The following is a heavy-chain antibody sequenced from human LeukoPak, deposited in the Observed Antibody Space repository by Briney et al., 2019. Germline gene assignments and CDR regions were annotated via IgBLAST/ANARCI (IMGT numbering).Heavy chain of an antibody. D-gene: IGHD3-10*01. V-gene: IGHV3-15*01. CDR3: TGFGGSGSYYIKDY. CDR1: GFTFSNAW. Sequence: PGGSLRLSCAASGFTFSNAWMSWVRQAPGKGLAWVGRIKSKTDGGTTDYAAPVKGRFTISRDDSKNTLYLQMNSLKTEDTAVYYCTGFGGSGSYYIKDYWGQGTLVTVSS. J-gene: IGHJ4*02. CDR2: IKSKTDGGTT.